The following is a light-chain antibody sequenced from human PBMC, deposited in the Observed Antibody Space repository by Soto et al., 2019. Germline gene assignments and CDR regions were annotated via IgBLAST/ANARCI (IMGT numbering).Light chain of an antibody. V-gene: IGKV1-39*01. J-gene: IGKJ4*01. CDR1: QSISSY. CDR3: QQSSSTVIT. CDR2: AAS. Sequence: DIQMTQSPSSLSASVGDRVTITCRASQSISSYLNWYQQKPGKAPKLLIYAASSLQGGVPSRFSGSGSGTDFTLTISSLQREDCSIYYCQQSSSTVITFGGGTKVEIK.